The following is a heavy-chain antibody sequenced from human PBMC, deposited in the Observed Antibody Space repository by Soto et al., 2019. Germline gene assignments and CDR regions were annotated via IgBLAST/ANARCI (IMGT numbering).Heavy chain of an antibody. Sequence: SVKVSCKASGGTFSSYTISWVRQAPGQGLEWMGRIIPILGIANYAQKFQGRVTITADKSTSTAYMELSSLRSEDTAVYYCARGLHLGELSLSDYYYYMDVWGKGTTVTVS. CDR2: IIPILGIA. CDR3: ARGLHLGELSLSDYYYYMDV. V-gene: IGHV1-69*02. D-gene: IGHD3-16*02. J-gene: IGHJ6*03. CDR1: GGTFSSYT.